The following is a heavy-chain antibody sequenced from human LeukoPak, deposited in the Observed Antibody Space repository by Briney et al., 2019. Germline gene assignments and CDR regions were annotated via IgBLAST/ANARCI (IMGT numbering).Heavy chain of an antibody. CDR1: GFTFGDYA. Sequence: GGSLRLSCTASGFTFGDYAMSWFRQAPGKGLEWVGVISYDGSDEYYTDSVKGRFTISRDNSKNTVYLQMNSLRADDTAVYYCARDFTPEWFDIHWGQGTLVTVS. V-gene: IGHV3-30*04. J-gene: IGHJ4*02. D-gene: IGHD3-3*01. CDR2: ISYDGSDE. CDR3: ARDFTPEWFDIH.